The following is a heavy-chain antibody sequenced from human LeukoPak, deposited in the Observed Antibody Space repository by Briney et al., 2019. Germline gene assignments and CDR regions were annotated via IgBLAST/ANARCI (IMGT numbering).Heavy chain of an antibody. CDR2: IWYDGSNK. CDR3: ARAGLTPWELPYYFDY. J-gene: IGHJ4*02. Sequence: PGGSLRLSCAASGFTFSSYGMHWVRQAPGKGLEWVAVIWYDGSNKYYADSVKGRFTISRDNSKNTLYLQMNSLRAEDTAVYYCARAGLTPWELPYYFDYWGQGTLVTVSS. CDR1: GFTFSSYG. D-gene: IGHD1-26*01. V-gene: IGHV3-33*01.